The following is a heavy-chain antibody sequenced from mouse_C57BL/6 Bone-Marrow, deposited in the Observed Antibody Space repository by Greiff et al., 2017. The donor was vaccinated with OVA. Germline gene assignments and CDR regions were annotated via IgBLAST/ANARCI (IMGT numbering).Heavy chain of an antibody. V-gene: IGHV1-81*01. CDR3: ARGEGYDEDY. J-gene: IGHJ2*01. CDR2: IYPRSGNI. D-gene: IGHD2-2*01. Sequence: VNLVESGAELARPGASVKLSCKASGYTFTSYGISWVQQRTGQGLEWIGEIYPRSGNIYYNEKLKGKATLTADNSSSTTYMELRSLTSEDSAVYFCARGEGYDEDYWGRGTTLTVSS. CDR1: GYTFTSYG.